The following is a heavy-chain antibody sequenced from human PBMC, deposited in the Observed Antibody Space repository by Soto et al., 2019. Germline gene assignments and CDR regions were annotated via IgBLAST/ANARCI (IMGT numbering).Heavy chain of an antibody. V-gene: IGHV3-30*18. J-gene: IGHJ4*02. D-gene: IGHD4-17*01. Sequence: QVQLVESGGGVVQPGRSLRLSCAASGFTFSSYGMHWVRQAPGKGLEWVAVISYDGSNKYYADSVKGRFTISRDNSKNTLYLQMNRLGAWGTAGYYWAEGAFYGGKSFGYWGQGTLVTVSS. CDR3: AEGAFYGGKSFGY. CDR2: ISYDGSNK. CDR1: GFTFSSYG.